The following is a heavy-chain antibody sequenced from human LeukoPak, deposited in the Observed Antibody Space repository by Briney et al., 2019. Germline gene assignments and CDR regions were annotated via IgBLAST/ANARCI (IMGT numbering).Heavy chain of an antibody. V-gene: IGHV7-4-1*02. CDR3: ARGFHLFEWELLSFDY. CDR1: GYTFTSYA. D-gene: IGHD1-26*01. Sequence: ASVKVSCKASGYTFTSYAMNWVRQAPGQGLEWMGWINTNTGNPTYAQGFTGRFVFSLDTSVSTAYLQISSLKAEDTAVYYCARGFHLFEWELLSFDYWGQGTLVTVSS. CDR2: INTNTGNP. J-gene: IGHJ4*02.